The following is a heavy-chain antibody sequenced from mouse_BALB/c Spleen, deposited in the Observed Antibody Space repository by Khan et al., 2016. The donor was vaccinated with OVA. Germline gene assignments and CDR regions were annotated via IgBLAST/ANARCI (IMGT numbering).Heavy chain of an antibody. J-gene: IGHJ3*01. CDR1: VYSFTSYW. D-gene: IGHD2-2*01. V-gene: IGHV1-5*01. CDR2: IYPGNSDA. CDR3: KRCGYWFAY. Sequence: VQLQQSGTVLARPGASVKMSCKTSVYSFTSYWMHWIKQRPGQGLEWSGAIYPGNSDANYNQKFKDKAKLTAVTSASIAYMELSCLTDEDSAVYYGKRCGYWFAYWGQGTLVTGSA.